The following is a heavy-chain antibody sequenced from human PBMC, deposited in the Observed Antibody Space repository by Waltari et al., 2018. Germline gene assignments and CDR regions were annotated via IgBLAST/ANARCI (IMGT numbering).Heavy chain of an antibody. J-gene: IGHJ4*02. CDR3: ARAQAKFLEWLLNDY. V-gene: IGHV1-2*06. D-gene: IGHD3-3*01. CDR1: GYTFTGYY. Sequence: QVQLVQSGAEAKKPGASVKVSCKASGYTFTGYYMHWVRQAPGQGLEWMGRINPNSGGTNYAQKFQGRVTMTRDTSISTAYMELSRLRSDDTAVYYCARAQAKFLEWLLNDYWGQGTLVTVSS. CDR2: INPNSGGT.